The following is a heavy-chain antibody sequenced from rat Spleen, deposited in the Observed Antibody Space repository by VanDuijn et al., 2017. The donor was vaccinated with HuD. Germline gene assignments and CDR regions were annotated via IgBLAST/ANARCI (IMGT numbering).Heavy chain of an antibody. CDR1: GFTFSDYY. CDR3: AISISYVMDA. Sequence: EVQLVESGGGLVQPGRSLKLSCAASGFTFSDYYMAWVRQAPTKGLEWVATIRHDGSRTYYRDSVKGRFTISRDNAKSTLYLQMNSLRSEDTATYYGAISISYVMDAWGQGASVTVSS. V-gene: IGHV5-22*01. D-gene: IGHD1-12*01. J-gene: IGHJ4*01. CDR2: IRHDGSRT.